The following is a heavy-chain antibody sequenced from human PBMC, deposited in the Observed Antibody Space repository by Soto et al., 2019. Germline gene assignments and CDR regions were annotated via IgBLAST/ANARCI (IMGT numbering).Heavy chain of an antibody. CDR3: ARDEGALNS. CDR2: TYYRSKWFS. V-gene: IGHV6-1*01. Sequence: SQTLSLTCAISGDSVSRTTAAWNWIRQFPSRGLEWLGRTYYRSKWFSDYAVSVKSRLTINADTSTNQFSLQLNSVTPDDTAVYYCARDEGALNSWGQGTPVTVSS. J-gene: IGHJ4*02. CDR1: GDSVSRTTAA.